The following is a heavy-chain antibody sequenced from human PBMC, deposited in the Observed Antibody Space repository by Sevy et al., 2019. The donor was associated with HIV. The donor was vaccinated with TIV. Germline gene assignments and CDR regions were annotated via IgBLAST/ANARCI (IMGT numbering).Heavy chain of an antibody. CDR2: IYWDDDK. CDR3: AHRPYYYGSSGPNWFDP. V-gene: IGHV2-5*02. CDR1: GFSLSTSGVG. D-gene: IGHD3-22*01. Sequence: SGPTLVNPTQTLTLTCTFSGFSLSTSGVGVGWIRQSPGKALEWLALIYWDDDKRYSPSLKSRLAITNDTSKSQVVLTMTNMDPVDTGRYYCAHRPYYYGSSGPNWFDPWGPGTLVTVSS. J-gene: IGHJ5*02.